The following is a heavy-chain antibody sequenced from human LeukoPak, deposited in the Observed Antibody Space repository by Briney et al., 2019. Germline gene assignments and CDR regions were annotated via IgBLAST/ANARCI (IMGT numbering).Heavy chain of an antibody. Sequence: PGGSLRLSCAASGFAFSNYAMTWVRQAPGKGLEWVSTISGSAENTYYADFVKGRFTISRDNSKNTLYVQMNNLRPEDTAMYYCATMQEYWGQGTLVTVSS. J-gene: IGHJ4*02. CDR2: ISGSAENT. V-gene: IGHV3-23*01. CDR1: GFAFSNYA. CDR3: ATMQEY.